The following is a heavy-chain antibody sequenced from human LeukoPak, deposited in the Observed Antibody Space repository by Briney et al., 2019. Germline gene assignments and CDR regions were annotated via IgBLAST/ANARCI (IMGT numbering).Heavy chain of an antibody. V-gene: IGHV4-34*01. J-gene: IGHJ4*02. CDR1: GGSFSGYY. Sequence: SETLSLTCAVYGGSFSGYYWSWIRQPPGKGLEWIGEINHSGSTNYNPSLKSRVTISVDTSKNQFSLKLSSVTAADTAVYYCARAVPGCSGGSCYLERNFDYWGQGTLVTVSS. CDR3: ARAVPGCSGGSCYLERNFDY. D-gene: IGHD2-15*01. CDR2: INHSGST.